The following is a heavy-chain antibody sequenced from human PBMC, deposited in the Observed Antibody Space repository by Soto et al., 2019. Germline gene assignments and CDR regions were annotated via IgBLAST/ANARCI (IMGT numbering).Heavy chain of an antibody. CDR2: ISSGSSTI. V-gene: IGHV3-48*01. Sequence: PGGSLRLSCAASGISFRTYAMNWVRQAPGKGLEWVSYISSGSSTIYYAESVKGRFTISRDNAKKSLFLQMNSLRAEDTAVYYCAVDYYYMDVWGKGTTVTVSS. J-gene: IGHJ6*03. CDR3: AVDYYYMDV. CDR1: GISFRTYA.